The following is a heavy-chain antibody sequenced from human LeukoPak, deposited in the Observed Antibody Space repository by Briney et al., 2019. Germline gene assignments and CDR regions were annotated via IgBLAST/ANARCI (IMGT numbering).Heavy chain of an antibody. D-gene: IGHD3-10*01. CDR3: AREGTGGFDM. J-gene: IGHJ3*02. Sequence: GGSLRLSCTASGFTFSSYSMNWVRQAPGKGLEWVSYISSISSTIYYADSVKGRFTISRDNAKNSVYLQMTSLSVEDTAIYYCAREGTGGFDMWGQGTMVSVSP. CDR2: ISSISSTI. CDR1: GFTFSSYS. V-gene: IGHV3-48*04.